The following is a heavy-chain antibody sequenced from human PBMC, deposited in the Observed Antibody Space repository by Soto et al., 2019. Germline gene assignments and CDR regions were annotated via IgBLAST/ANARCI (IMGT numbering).Heavy chain of an antibody. Sequence: SETLSLTCTVSGGSISSSSYYWGWIRQPPGKGLEWIGSIYYSGSTYYNPSLKSRVTISVDTSKNQFSLKLSSVTAADTAVYYCAKTYYYDSSGSLNWFDPWGQGTLVTVSS. CDR2: IYYSGST. CDR1: GGSISSSSYY. D-gene: IGHD3-22*01. CDR3: AKTYYYDSSGSLNWFDP. J-gene: IGHJ5*02. V-gene: IGHV4-39*01.